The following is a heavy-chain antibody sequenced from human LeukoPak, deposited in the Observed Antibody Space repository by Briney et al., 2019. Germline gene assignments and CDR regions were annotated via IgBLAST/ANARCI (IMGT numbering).Heavy chain of an antibody. CDR2: VVHSGST. CDR1: GGSISSNKW. Sequence: SGTLSLTCAVSGGSISSNKWWSWLRQAPGKGLEWLGEVVHSGSTNYNPSLKSRVTISVDTSKNQFSLKLSSVTAADTAVYYCARRPTPGIAVAGTEGWFDPWGQGTLVTVSS. V-gene: IGHV4-4*02. CDR3: ARRPTPGIAVAGTEGWFDP. J-gene: IGHJ5*02. D-gene: IGHD6-19*01.